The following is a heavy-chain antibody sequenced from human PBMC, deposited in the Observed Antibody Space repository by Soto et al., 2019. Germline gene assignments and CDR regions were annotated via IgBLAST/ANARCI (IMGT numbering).Heavy chain of an antibody. CDR2: ISGSGGST. CDR1: GFTFSSYA. D-gene: IGHD3-3*01. CDR3: AKDLDTIFGVVILRLESRYYFDY. J-gene: IGHJ4*02. Sequence: GGSLRLSCAASGFTFSSYAMSWVRQAPGKGLEWVSAISGSGGSTYYADSVKGLFTISRDNSKNTLYLQMNSLGAEDTAVYYCAKDLDTIFGVVILRLESRYYFDYWGQGTLVTVSS. V-gene: IGHV3-23*01.